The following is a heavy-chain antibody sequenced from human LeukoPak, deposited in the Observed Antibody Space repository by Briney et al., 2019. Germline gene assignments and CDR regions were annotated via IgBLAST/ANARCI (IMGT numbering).Heavy chain of an antibody. CDR3: ARGTTVGDSSGYYVY. J-gene: IGHJ4*02. V-gene: IGHV4-34*01. CDR2: INHSGST. Sequence: SETLSLICAVYGGSFSGYYWSWIRQPPGKGLEWIGEINHSGSTNYNPSLKSRVTISVDTSKNQFSLKLSSVTAADTAVYYCARGTTVGDSSGYYVYWGQGTLVTVSS. D-gene: IGHD3-22*01. CDR1: GGSFSGYY.